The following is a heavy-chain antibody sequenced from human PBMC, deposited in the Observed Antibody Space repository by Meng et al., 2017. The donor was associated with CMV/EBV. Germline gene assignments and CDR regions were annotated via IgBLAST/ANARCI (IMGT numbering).Heavy chain of an antibody. CDR1: GFTFSSSA. CDR3: AKDTWIQLWPTH. CDR2: ISGSGGST. J-gene: IGHJ4*02. Sequence: CAASGFTFSSSAMSWVRQAPGKGLEWVSAISGSGGSTYYADSVKGRFTISRDNSKNTLYLQMNSLRAEDTAVYYCAKDTWIQLWPTHWGQGTLVTVSS. D-gene: IGHD5-18*01. V-gene: IGHV3-23*01.